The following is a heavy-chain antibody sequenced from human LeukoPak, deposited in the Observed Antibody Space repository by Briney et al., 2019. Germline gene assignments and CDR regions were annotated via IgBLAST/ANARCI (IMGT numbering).Heavy chain of an antibody. CDR2: IYDTGST. CDR3: ARESYYYDSSGYTFDF. D-gene: IGHD3-22*01. V-gene: IGHV4-59*01. CDR1: GGSISSYY. Sequence: SGTLSLTCTVSGGSISSYYWSWIRQPPGKGLEWIGYIYDTGSTNYNPSLKSRVTISVDTSKNQFSLKLSSVTAADTAVYYCARESYYYDSSGYTFDFWGQGTLVTVSS. J-gene: IGHJ4*02.